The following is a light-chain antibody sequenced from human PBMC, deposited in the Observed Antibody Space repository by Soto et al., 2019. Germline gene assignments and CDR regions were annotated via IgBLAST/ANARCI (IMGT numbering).Light chain of an antibody. J-gene: IGKJ4*01. CDR2: GAS. Sequence: EIGLTQSPGTLSLSPGERATLSCRASQSVSSSYLACYQQKPGQAPRLLIYGASSRATVIPDRFSGSGSGTDFTLTISRLEPEDFAVYYCQQYASSQLTFGGGTKVDIK. CDR3: QQYASSQLT. CDR1: QSVSSSY. V-gene: IGKV3-20*01.